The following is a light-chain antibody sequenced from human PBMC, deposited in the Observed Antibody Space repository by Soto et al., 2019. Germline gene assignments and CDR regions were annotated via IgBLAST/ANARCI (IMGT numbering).Light chain of an antibody. Sequence: EIVLTQSPGTLSLSPGETATLSCRASQTVNSDYLAWFQQRPGQAPRLLIFATSRRATDIPDRFSGSGSGTDFTLAIRRLETEDFEVYYCHKFGYSHRTLGQGTKVDIK. CDR3: HKFGYSHRT. CDR2: ATS. V-gene: IGKV3-20*01. CDR1: QTVNSDY. J-gene: IGKJ1*01.